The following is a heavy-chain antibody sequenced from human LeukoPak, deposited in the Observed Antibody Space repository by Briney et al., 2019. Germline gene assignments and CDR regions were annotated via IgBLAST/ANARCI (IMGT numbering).Heavy chain of an antibody. V-gene: IGHV3-30*04. CDR2: ISYDGTNK. CDR1: GFTFDDYA. J-gene: IGHJ3*02. Sequence: GGSLRPSCEASGFTFDDYAMHWVRQAPGKGLEWVALISYDGTNKYYADSVKGRFTISRDNSKNTLYLQMNSLRAEDTAVYYCARSWSTVVESDGFDIWGQGTMVTVSS. D-gene: IGHD4-23*01. CDR3: ARSWSTVVESDGFDI.